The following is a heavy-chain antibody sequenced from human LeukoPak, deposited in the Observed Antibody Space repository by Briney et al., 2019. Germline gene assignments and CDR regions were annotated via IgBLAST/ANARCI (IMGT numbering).Heavy chain of an antibody. Sequence: SETLSLTCTVSGGSISSYYWSWIRQSPGKGLDCIGYIHYTGSTNYNPSLKRRVTISVETSKNQFSLKLKSVTAADTAVYYCARGGYYGSGNDFRFDPXXXGTLVTVSS. CDR3: ARGGYYGSGNDFRFDP. CDR1: GGSISSYY. V-gene: IGHV4-59*01. J-gene: IGHJ5*02. CDR2: IHYTGST. D-gene: IGHD3-10*01.